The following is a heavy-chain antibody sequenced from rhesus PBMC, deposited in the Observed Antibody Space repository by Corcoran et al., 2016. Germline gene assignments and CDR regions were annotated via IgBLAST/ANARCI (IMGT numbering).Heavy chain of an antibody. Sequence: EIQVVESGGGLVQSGGSLRPSCAVSGFTFGNSWVAWVRQTPGKGLNWITFIKPEGEGGAAAYAESVKGRFTVLRDDSKNTLYLQMTSLNIEDTAIYYCVRGGLRGSLDVWGRGVLVTVSS. D-gene: IGHD4-29*01. CDR1: GFTFGNSW. CDR2: IKPEGEGGAA. V-gene: IGHV3-16*02. CDR3: VRGGLRGSLDV. J-gene: IGHJ5-2*02.